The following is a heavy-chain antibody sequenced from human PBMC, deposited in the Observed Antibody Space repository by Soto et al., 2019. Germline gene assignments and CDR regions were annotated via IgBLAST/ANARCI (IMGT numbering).Heavy chain of an antibody. CDR2: IIVASGRT. V-gene: IGHV1-58*01. J-gene: IGHJ3*01. Sequence: SVQVSCKTSGFTFTNSAVQWVRQARGQRLEWIGWIIVASGRTNYAREVQERVTISRDTSTATAYMELSGLRSEDTAVYYCVAELYSGGGCCSFDFWGQGTMVTVSS. CDR3: VAELYSGGGCCSFDF. CDR1: GFTFTNSA. D-gene: IGHD2-21*02.